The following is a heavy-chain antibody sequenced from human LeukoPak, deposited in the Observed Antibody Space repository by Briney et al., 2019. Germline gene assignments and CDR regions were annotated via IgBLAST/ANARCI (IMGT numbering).Heavy chain of an antibody. CDR2: IGTAGDT. D-gene: IGHD1-1*01. Sequence: QPGGSLRLSCAASGFTFSDYDMHWVRQATGKGLEWVSAIGTAGDTYYTGSVKGRFTISRENAKNSSYLQMNSLRAGDTAVYYCARVAKERVGGVYYFDYWGQGTLVTVSS. J-gene: IGHJ4*02. V-gene: IGHV3-13*01. CDR3: ARVAKERVGGVYYFDY. CDR1: GFTFSDYD.